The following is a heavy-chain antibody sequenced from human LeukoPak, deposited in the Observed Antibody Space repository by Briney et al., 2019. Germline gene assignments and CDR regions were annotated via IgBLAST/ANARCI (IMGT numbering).Heavy chain of an antibody. Sequence: PGGSLRLSCAASGFTFSSYAMSWVRQAPGKGLEWVSTISDGSGSTYYADSVKGRFTISRDNSKNTLYLQMNSLRAEDTAVYYCASGAGVFDYWGQGTLVTVSS. CDR2: ISDGSGST. J-gene: IGHJ4*02. CDR3: ASGAGVFDY. D-gene: IGHD2-15*01. V-gene: IGHV3-23*01. CDR1: GFTFSSYA.